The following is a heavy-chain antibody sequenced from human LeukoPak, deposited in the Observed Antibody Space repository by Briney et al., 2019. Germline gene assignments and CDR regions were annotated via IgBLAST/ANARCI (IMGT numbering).Heavy chain of an antibody. D-gene: IGHD3-22*01. Sequence: GGSLRLSCAASGFTFSSYGMPWVRQAPGKGLEWVAVIWYDGSNKYYADSVKGRFTISRDNSKNTLYLQMNSLRAEDTAVYYCARGKTYYYDSSGYYTGLIGYYFDYWGQGTLVTVSS. CDR3: ARGKTYYYDSSGYYTGLIGYYFDY. V-gene: IGHV3-33*01. J-gene: IGHJ4*02. CDR2: IWYDGSNK. CDR1: GFTFSSYG.